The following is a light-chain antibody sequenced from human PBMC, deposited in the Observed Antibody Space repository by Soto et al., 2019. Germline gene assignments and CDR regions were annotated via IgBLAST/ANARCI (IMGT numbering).Light chain of an antibody. CDR3: QQYENSPIT. J-gene: IGKJ5*01. CDR1: QSVSSSY. CDR2: GAS. V-gene: IGKV3-20*01. Sequence: IVLTQSPAILALSPGDRATLSCRASQSVSSSYLAWYQHKPGQAPRLLIHGASSRVTGIPDRFSGSGSGTDFTLTITRLEPEDFAVYYCQQYENSPITFGQGTRLE.